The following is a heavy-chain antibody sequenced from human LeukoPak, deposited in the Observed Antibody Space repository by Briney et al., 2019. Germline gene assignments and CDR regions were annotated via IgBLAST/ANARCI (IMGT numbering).Heavy chain of an antibody. D-gene: IGHD5-18*01. J-gene: IGHJ4*02. CDR3: ARQTAMGRSGDY. CDR2: IDPSDSET. Sequence: GESLKITCKASGYSFTSYWIGWVRQMPGKGLEWMGIIDPSDSETRYTPSFQGQVTISADKSLSTAYLQWNSLRPSDTAMYYCARQTAMGRSGDYWGQGTLVTVSS. V-gene: IGHV5-51*01. CDR1: GYSFTSYW.